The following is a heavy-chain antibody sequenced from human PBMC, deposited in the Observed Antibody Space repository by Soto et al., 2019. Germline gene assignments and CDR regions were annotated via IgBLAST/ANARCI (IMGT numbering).Heavy chain of an antibody. CDR3: ARDRMEYSSSEAEPDGMDV. V-gene: IGHV6-1*01. Sequence: PSPTLSLTCAISGDSVSSNSAAWNWIRQSPSRGLEWLGRTYYRSKWYNDYAVSVKSRITINPDTSKNQFSLQLNSVTPEDTAVYYCARDRMEYSSSEAEPDGMDVWGQGTTVTVS. J-gene: IGHJ6*02. D-gene: IGHD6-6*01. CDR2: TYYRSKWYN. CDR1: GDSVSSNSAA.